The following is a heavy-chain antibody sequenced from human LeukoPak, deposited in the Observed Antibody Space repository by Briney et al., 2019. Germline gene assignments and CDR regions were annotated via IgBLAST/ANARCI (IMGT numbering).Heavy chain of an antibody. D-gene: IGHD3-10*02. V-gene: IGHV3-48*01. CDR1: GFTFSSYS. CDR2: ISSSSSTI. J-gene: IGHJ6*04. Sequence: GGSLRLSCAASGFTFSSYSVNWVRQAPGKGLEWVSYISSSSSTIYYADSVKGRFTISRDNAKNSLYLQMNSLRAEDTAVYYCAELGITMIGGVWGKGTTVTISS. CDR3: AELGITMIGGV.